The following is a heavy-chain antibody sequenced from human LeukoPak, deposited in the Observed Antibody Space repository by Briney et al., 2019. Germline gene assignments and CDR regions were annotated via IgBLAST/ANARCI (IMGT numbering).Heavy chain of an antibody. CDR2: IYYSGIT. D-gene: IGHD3-22*01. CDR3: ARLHYDSSGYYYFDY. J-gene: IGHJ4*02. CDR1: GGSISSDY. Sequence: MPSETLSLTCTVSGGSISSDYWSWIRQPPGKELEWIGYIYYSGITNYNPSLKSRVTISVDTSKNQFSLKLSSVTAADTAVYYCARLHYDSSGYYYFDYWGQGTLATVSS. V-gene: IGHV4-59*08.